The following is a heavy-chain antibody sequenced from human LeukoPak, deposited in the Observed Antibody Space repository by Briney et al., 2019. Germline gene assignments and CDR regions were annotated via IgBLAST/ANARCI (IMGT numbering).Heavy chain of an antibody. CDR1: GFTFSSYS. V-gene: IGHV4-34*08. D-gene: IGHD2-21*02. J-gene: IGHJ5*02. CDR2: INHSGST. Sequence: GSLRLSCAASGFTFSSYSMNWVRQPPGKGLEWIGEINHSGSTNYNPSLKSRATISVDTSKNQFSLKLNSVAAADTAVYYCANRGSVVTAMSGHWFDPWGQGTLVTVSS. CDR3: ANRGSVVTAMSGHWFDP.